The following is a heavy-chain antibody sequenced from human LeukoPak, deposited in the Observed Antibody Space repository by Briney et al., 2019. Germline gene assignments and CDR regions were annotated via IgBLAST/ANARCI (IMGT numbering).Heavy chain of an antibody. J-gene: IGHJ4*02. V-gene: IGHV4-59*01. CDR2: IYYSGST. Sequence: PSETLSLTCTVSGGSISSYYWSWLRQPPGKGLEWVGYIYYSGSTTYNPSLKSRVTISVDTSKNQFSLRLSSVTAAYTAVYYCARGGWSLDYWGQGTLVSVSS. CDR3: ARGGWSLDY. D-gene: IGHD6-19*01. CDR1: GGSISSYY.